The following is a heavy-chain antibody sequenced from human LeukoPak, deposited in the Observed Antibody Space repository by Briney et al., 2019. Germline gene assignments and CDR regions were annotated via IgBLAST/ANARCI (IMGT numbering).Heavy chain of an antibody. J-gene: IGHJ4*02. D-gene: IGHD2-15*01. CDR1: GFTFSSYG. CDR2: IWSDGGAK. Sequence: GGSLRLSCAAAGFTFSSYGMHWGRQAPGKGLEWVAMIWSDGGAKYYADSVKGRFTISRDNSKNTLNLQMNSLRVEDTAVYYCAKDLAFCSGGSCAYWGQGSLVTVSS. CDR3: AKDLAFCSGGSCAY. V-gene: IGHV3-30*02.